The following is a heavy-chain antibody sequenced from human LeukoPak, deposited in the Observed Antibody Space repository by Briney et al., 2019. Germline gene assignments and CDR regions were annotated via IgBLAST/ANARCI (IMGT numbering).Heavy chain of an antibody. CDR1: GGTFSSYA. CDR3: ARGDGPGRDYFDY. J-gene: IGHJ4*02. CDR2: IIPILDTT. Sequence: ASVKVSCKASGGTFSSYAINWVRQAPGQGLEWMGGIIPILDTTNYAQKLQGRVTITAESTSTVYMELTSLRSDDTAVYYCARGDGPGRDYFDYWGQGVLVTVSS. V-gene: IGHV1-69*13. D-gene: IGHD5-24*01.